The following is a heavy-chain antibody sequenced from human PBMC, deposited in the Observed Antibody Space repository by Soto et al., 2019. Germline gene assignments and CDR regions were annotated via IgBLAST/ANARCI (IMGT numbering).Heavy chain of an antibody. J-gene: IGHJ4*02. CDR3: ARAGWYRFDC. Sequence: DVQLVESGGGLAQPGGSLRLSCVGSGFTFSSYWMHWVRQAPGKGLVWVSRINADGSTTNYADSVKGRFTVSRDNAKDTVYLQMNSLRDEDTAVYCWARAGWYRFDCWGQGTLVT. CDR1: GFTFSSYW. D-gene: IGHD2-15*01. V-gene: IGHV3-74*01. CDR2: INADGSTT.